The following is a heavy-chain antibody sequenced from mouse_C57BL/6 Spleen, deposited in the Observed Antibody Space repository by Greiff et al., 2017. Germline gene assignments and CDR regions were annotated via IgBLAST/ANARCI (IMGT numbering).Heavy chain of an antibody. J-gene: IGHJ3*01. CDR1: GYAFSSSW. Sequence: VKLMESGPELVKPGASVKISCKASGYAFSSSWMNWVKQRPGKGLEWIGRIYPGDGDTNYNGKFKGKATLTADKSSSTAYMQLSSLTSEDSAVYFCAREVDFAYWGQGTLVTVSA. D-gene: IGHD1-3*01. CDR2: IYPGDGDT. CDR3: AREVDFAY. V-gene: IGHV1-82*01.